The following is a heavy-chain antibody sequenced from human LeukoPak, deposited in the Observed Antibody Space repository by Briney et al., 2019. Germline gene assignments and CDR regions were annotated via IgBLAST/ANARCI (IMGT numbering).Heavy chain of an antibody. Sequence: PSETLSLTCTVSGGSISSYFWSWIRQPPGKGLEWIGYIYYSGSTNYNPSLKSRVTISVDTSKNQFSLKLSSVTAADTAVYYCARGSGYGFEIDYWGQGTLVTVSS. D-gene: IGHD5-12*01. J-gene: IGHJ4*02. CDR2: IYYSGST. CDR3: ARGSGYGFEIDY. V-gene: IGHV4-59*01. CDR1: GGSISSYF.